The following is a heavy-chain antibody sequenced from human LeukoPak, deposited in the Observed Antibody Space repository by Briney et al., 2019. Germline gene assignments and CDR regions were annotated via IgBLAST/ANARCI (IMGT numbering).Heavy chain of an antibody. J-gene: IGHJ5*02. CDR1: GGSISSYY. D-gene: IGHD6-6*01. V-gene: IGHV4-4*07. CDR3: ARERTAARNWFDP. CDR2: IHTSRST. Sequence: SETLSLTCTVSGGSISSYYWSWIRQPAGKGLEWIGRIHTSRSTNYNPSLKSRVTISVDTSKNQFSLKLSSVTAADTAVYYCARERTAARNWFDPWGQGTLVTVSS.